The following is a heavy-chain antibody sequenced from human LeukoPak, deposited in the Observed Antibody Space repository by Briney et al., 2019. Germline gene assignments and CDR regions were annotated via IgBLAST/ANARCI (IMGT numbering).Heavy chain of an antibody. V-gene: IGHV1-2*02. CDR3: ARDSAVYDSSVYSLHAFDI. CDR1: GYTFTGYY. CDR2: INPNSGGT. J-gene: IGHJ3*02. D-gene: IGHD3-22*01. Sequence: ASVKVSCKASGYTFTGYYMHWVRQAPGQGLEWMGWINPNSGGTKCAQNFQGRVTMTRDTSISTAYMELSRLRSDDTAVYYCARDSAVYDSSVYSLHAFDIWGQGTMVTVSS.